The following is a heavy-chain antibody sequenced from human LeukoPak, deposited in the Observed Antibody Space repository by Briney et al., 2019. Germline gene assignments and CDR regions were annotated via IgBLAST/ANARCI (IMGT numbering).Heavy chain of an antibody. Sequence: GGSLRLSCAASRFSFSTYWMSWVRQAPGKGLEWVANIKPDGSEKSYVDSVKGRFTISRDNAKNSLYLQMNSLRADDTAVYYCARNAFDFWGQGTMVTVSS. CDR1: RFSFSTYW. CDR3: ARNAFDF. J-gene: IGHJ3*01. CDR2: IKPDGSEK. V-gene: IGHV3-7*03.